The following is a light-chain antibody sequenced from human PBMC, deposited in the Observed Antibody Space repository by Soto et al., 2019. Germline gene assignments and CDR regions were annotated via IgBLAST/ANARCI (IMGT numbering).Light chain of an antibody. CDR1: RSVSTF. Sequence: EIVLTQSPDNLSVSPGESATLSCRASRSVSTFLAWYQQKPGQAPRLLIYGASTRATGIPARFSGSGSGTEFTLTISSLQSEDFAVYYCQQYNNWPPWTFGQGTKVDI. CDR2: GAS. V-gene: IGKV3-15*01. CDR3: QQYNNWPPWT. J-gene: IGKJ1*01.